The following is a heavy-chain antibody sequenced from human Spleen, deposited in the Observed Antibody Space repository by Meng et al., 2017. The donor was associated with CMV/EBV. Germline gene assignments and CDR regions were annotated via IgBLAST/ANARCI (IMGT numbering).Heavy chain of an antibody. V-gene: IGHV3-9*01. J-gene: IGHJ4*02. CDR3: ATEGF. CDR1: GFTFDDYA. CDR2: ISWNSGSI. Sequence: GGSLRLSCAASGFTFDDYAMHWVRQAPGKGLEWVSGISWNSGSIGYADSVKGRFTISRDNAQSSLYLQMNSLTAEDTAVYFCATEGFWGQGALVTVSS.